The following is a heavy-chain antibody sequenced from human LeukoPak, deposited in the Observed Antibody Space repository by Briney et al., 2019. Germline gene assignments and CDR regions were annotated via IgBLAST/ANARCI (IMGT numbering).Heavy chain of an antibody. D-gene: IGHD2-2*01. CDR2: IRYDGNNK. Sequence: GGSLRLSCAASGFTFSTYGMHWVRQAPGKGLEWVAFIRYDGNNKYYADFVKGRFTISRDNSKNTLYLHMNSLRTEDTAVYYCAKIEGKYQLANVPDHWGQGTLSPSPQ. CDR3: AKIEGKYQLANVPDH. J-gene: IGHJ4*02. CDR1: GFTFSTYG. V-gene: IGHV3-30*02.